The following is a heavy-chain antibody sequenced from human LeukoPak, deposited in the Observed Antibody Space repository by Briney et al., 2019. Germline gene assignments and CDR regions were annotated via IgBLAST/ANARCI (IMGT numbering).Heavy chain of an antibody. CDR3: ARRVPAGYFDY. CDR2: ISSGSSTI. D-gene: IGHD2-2*01. CDR1: GFTFSSYS. V-gene: IGHV3-48*04. Sequence: GGSLRLSCAASGFTFSSYSMNWVRQAPGKGLEWVSYISSGSSTIYYAGSVKGRFTISRDNAKNSLFLQMNSLRAEDTAVYYCARRVPAGYFDYWGQGTLVTVSS. J-gene: IGHJ4*02.